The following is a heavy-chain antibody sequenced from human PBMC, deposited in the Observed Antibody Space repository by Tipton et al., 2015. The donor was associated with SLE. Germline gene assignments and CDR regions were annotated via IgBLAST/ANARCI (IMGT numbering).Heavy chain of an antibody. Sequence: TLSLTCTVSGYSITSGDYWGWIRQPPGKGLEWIGRSDPNGSTRYNPSFQSRVTMSMDTSKKQFSLVLSSVTAADTAVYYCAAHAAGRGGSGYWGQGTLVTVSS. CDR1: GYSITSGDY. J-gene: IGHJ4*02. D-gene: IGHD2-15*01. CDR2: SDPNGST. V-gene: IGHV4-38-2*02. CDR3: AAHAAGRGGSGY.